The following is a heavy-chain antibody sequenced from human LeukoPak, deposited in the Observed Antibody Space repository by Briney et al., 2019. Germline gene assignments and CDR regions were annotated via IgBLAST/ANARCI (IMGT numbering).Heavy chain of an antibody. CDR3: ARIPGGWNQQYFDY. CDR1: GYSFADYY. D-gene: IGHD1-1*01. Sequence: ASVKVSCKASGYSFADYYMHWVRQAPGQGLEWVGWINPNSGGTNYAQKFQGRVTMTRDMSTSTVYMELSSLRSEDTAVYYCARIPGGWNQQYFDYWGQGTLVTVSS. CDR2: INPNSGGT. J-gene: IGHJ4*02. V-gene: IGHV1-2*02.